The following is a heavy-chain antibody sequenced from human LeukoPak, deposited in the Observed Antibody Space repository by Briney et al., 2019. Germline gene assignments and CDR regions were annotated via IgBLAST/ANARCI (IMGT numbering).Heavy chain of an antibody. V-gene: IGHV3-21*01. D-gene: IGHD1-26*01. J-gene: IGHJ3*02. CDR3: ARGARKNLVGVTWKAFDI. CDR2: ISSSNSYI. CDR1: GFTFDDYG. Sequence: PGGSLRLSCAASGFTFDDYGMSWVRQAPGKGLEWVSSISSSNSYIYYADSVRGRFTFSRDNAKNSLYLQMNSLRAEDTAIYYCARGARKNLVGVTWKAFDIWGQGTMVTVSS.